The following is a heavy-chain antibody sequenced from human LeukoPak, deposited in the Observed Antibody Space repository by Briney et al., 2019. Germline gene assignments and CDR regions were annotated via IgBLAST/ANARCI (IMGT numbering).Heavy chain of an antibody. Sequence: ASETLSLTCTVSGGSLSGYYWSWIRQPPGKGLEWIGYIYYSESDNYNPSFKGRVHLSVHPSQNQFSLTVSSVTVPDQAVYFWARGSCSCTSCYYFDYWGQGTLVTVSS. V-gene: IGHV4-59*08. CDR2: IYYSESD. D-gene: IGHD2-2*01. CDR3: ARGSCSCTSCYYFDY. CDR1: GGSLSGYY. J-gene: IGHJ4*02.